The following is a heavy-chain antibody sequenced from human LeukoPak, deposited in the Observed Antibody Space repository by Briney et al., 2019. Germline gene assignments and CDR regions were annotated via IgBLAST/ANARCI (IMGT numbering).Heavy chain of an antibody. J-gene: IGHJ4*02. Sequence: SGTLSLTCAVSGGSISSSNWWSWVRQPPGKGLEWIGEIYHSGSTNYNPSLKSRVTISVDKSKNQFSLKLTSVTAADTAVYYCARRGANYDFWSGFDCWGQGTLVTVSS. D-gene: IGHD3-3*01. CDR2: IYHSGST. CDR3: ARRGANYDFWSGFDC. V-gene: IGHV4-4*02. CDR1: GGSISSSNW.